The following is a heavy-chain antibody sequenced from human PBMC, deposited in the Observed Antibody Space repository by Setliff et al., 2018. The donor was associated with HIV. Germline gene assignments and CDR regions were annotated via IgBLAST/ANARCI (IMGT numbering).Heavy chain of an antibody. D-gene: IGHD6-13*01. CDR3: ARSSSSWSGWFDP. Sequence: SETLSLTCTVSGGSMSGYYWNWIRQAPGKGLEWLGYVHSSGSTNYNPSLKSRVTISVDTSKNQFSLKLSSVTAADTAVYYCARSSSSWSGWFDPWGQGTLVTVSS. J-gene: IGHJ5*02. V-gene: IGHV4-59*08. CDR1: GGSMSGYY. CDR2: VHSSGST.